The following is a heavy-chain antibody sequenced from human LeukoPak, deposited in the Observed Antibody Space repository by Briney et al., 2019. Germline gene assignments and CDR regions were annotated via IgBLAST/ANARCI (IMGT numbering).Heavy chain of an antibody. J-gene: IGHJ1*01. CDR2: INHSGST. CDR1: GGSFSGYY. CDR3: ARERYSSGWYFRY. Sequence: SETLSLTCAVYGGSFSGYYWSWIRQPPGKGLEWIGEINHSGSTNYNPSLKSRVTISVDTSKNQFSLKLSSVTAADTAVYYCARERYSSGWYFRYWGQGTLVTVSS. V-gene: IGHV4-34*01. D-gene: IGHD6-19*01.